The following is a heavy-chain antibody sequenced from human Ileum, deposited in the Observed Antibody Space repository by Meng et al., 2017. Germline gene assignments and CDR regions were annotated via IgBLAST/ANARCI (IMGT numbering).Heavy chain of an antibody. V-gene: IGHV4-4*02. J-gene: IGHJ4*02. Sequence: QVQLQESGPGLVKPSGTLSLTCAVSGGSISSSSWWSWVRQPPEKGLEWIGEIHQSGTTNYSPSLKSRLTISVDKSKNQFSLKLQSVTAADTAVYFCARGVVSGSHYNTYWGQGILVVASS. CDR3: ARGVVSGSHYNTY. CDR2: IHQSGTT. CDR1: GGSISSSSW. D-gene: IGHD3-10*01.